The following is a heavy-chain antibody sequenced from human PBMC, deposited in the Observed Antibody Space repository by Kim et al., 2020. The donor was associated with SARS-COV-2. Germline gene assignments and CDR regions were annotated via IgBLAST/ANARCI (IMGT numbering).Heavy chain of an antibody. CDR3: ARSLAARRNYYYYYGMDV. Sequence: GGSLRLSCAASGFTFSSYSMNWVRQAPGKGLEWVSSISSSSSYIYYADSVKGRFTISRDNAKNSLYLQMNSLRAEDTAVYYCARSLAARRNYYYYYGMDVWGQGTTVTVSS. CDR2: ISSSSSYI. V-gene: IGHV3-21*01. D-gene: IGHD6-6*01. J-gene: IGHJ6*02. CDR1: GFTFSSYS.